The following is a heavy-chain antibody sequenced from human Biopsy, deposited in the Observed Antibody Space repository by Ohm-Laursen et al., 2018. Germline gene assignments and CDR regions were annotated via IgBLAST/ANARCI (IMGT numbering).Heavy chain of an antibody. D-gene: IGHD4-23*01. CDR1: GGSFTGHY. V-gene: IGHV4-59*11. CDR2: ISYTGYT. CDR3: ARGSNDFGGLYFPR. J-gene: IGHJ4*02. Sequence: PSQTLSLTWPVSGGSFTGHYWSWIRQPPGKGLEWIGHISYTGYTSYNASLKSRVTISVDTSRNHFSLRLSSLTAADTAVYYCARGSNDFGGLYFPRWGQGTLLTVSS.